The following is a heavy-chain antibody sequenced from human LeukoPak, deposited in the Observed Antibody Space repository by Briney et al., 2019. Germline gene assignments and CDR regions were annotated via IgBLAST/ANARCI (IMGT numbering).Heavy chain of an antibody. J-gene: IGHJ6*02. CDR3: ARGESYYYGSGSYCRMDV. Sequence: GGSLRLSCSASGFTFSSYGMHWVRQAPGKGLEWVAFIRYDGSNKYYADSVKGRFTISRDNSKNTLYLQMNSLRAEDTAVYYCARGESYYYGSGSYCRMDVWGQGTTVTVSS. V-gene: IGHV3-30*02. CDR2: IRYDGSNK. D-gene: IGHD3-10*01. CDR1: GFTFSSYG.